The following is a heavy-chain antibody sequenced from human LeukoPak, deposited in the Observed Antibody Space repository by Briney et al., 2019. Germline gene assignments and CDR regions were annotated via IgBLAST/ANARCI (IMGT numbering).Heavy chain of an antibody. CDR3: ASLRRYYYYMDV. Sequence: GASVKVSCKASGYTFTSYGISWVRQAPGQGLEWMGWISTYNGNTNYAQKLQGRVTMTTDTSTSTAYMELRSLRSDDTAVYYCASLRRYYYYMDVWGKGTTVTVSS. CDR2: ISTYNGNT. J-gene: IGHJ6*03. CDR1: GYTFTSYG. V-gene: IGHV1-18*01.